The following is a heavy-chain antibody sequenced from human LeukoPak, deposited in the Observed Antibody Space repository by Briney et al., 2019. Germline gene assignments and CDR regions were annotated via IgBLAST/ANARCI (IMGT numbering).Heavy chain of an antibody. CDR1: GFTFSSYS. CDR3: ARGFKGSFIAVAGLNLFDP. Sequence: GGSLRLSCAASGFTFSSYSMNWVRQAPGKGLEWVSSISRSSSYIYYADSVKGRFTISRDNAKNSLYLQMNSLRAEDTAVYYCARGFKGSFIAVAGLNLFDPWGQGTLVTVSS. CDR2: ISRSSSYI. J-gene: IGHJ5*02. D-gene: IGHD6-19*01. V-gene: IGHV3-21*01.